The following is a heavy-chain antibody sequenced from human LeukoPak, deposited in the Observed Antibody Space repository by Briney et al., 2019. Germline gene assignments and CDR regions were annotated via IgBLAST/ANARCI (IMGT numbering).Heavy chain of an antibody. CDR2: IWYDGSNK. J-gene: IGHJ6*02. D-gene: IGHD3-10*01. Sequence: PGRSLRLSCAASGFTFSSYGMHWARQAPGKGLEWVAVIWYDGSNKYYADSVKGRFTISRDNSKNTLYLQMNSLRAEDTAVYYCARDPNYGSGSYYNYYYYGMDVWGQGTTVTVSS. V-gene: IGHV3-33*01. CDR3: ARDPNYGSGSYYNYYYYGMDV. CDR1: GFTFSSYG.